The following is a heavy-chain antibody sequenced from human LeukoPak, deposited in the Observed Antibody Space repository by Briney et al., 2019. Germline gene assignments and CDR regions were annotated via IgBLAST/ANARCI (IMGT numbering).Heavy chain of an antibody. CDR3: AKGRVSIAAAGSYYYYYYGMDV. J-gene: IGHJ6*02. Sequence: GGSLRLSCAASGFTFSSYAMSWVRQAPGKGLEWVSAISGSGGSTYYADSVKGRFTISRDNSKNTLYLQMNSLRAEDTAVYYCAKGRVSIAAAGSYYYYYYGMDVWGQGTTVTVSS. D-gene: IGHD6-13*01. V-gene: IGHV3-23*01. CDR1: GFTFSSYA. CDR2: ISGSGGST.